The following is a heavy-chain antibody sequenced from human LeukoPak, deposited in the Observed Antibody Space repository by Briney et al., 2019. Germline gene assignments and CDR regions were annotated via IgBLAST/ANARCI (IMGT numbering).Heavy chain of an antibody. J-gene: IGHJ4*02. CDR1: GFTFSSYG. Sequence: GGSLRLSCEASGFTFSSYGMHWVRQTPGKGLEWVSFIQFDASYDLYSDSVRGRFTISRDNSKNILYLQMNSLRTEHSAVYFCAKDFRVGARSFDYWGQGTLVTVSS. CDR3: AKDFRVGARSFDY. V-gene: IGHV3-30*02. CDR2: IQFDASYD. D-gene: IGHD1-26*01.